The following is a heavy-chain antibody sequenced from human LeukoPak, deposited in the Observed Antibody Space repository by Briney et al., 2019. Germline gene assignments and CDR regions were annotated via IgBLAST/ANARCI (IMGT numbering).Heavy chain of an antibody. D-gene: IGHD2-21*02. Sequence: GESLKISCKGSGYSFTSYWIGWVRQMPGKGLEWMGIIYPGDSDTRYSPSFQGQVTISADKSISTAYLQWSSLKASDTAMYYCARQGLEVTATTGAFDIWGQGTKVTVSS. CDR1: GYSFTSYW. CDR2: IYPGDSDT. V-gene: IGHV5-51*01. CDR3: ARQGLEVTATTGAFDI. J-gene: IGHJ3*02.